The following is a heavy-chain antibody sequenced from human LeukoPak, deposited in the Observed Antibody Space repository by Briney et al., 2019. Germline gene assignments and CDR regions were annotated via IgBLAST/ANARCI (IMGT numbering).Heavy chain of an antibody. CDR2: INHSGST. CDR1: GGSFSGYY. J-gene: IGHJ4*02. CDR3: ASSYGGVTYYFDY. V-gene: IGHV4-34*01. Sequence: SETLSLTCAVYGGSFSGYYWSWIRQPPGKGLEWIGEINHSGSTNYNPSLKSRVTISVDTSKNQFSLKLSSVTAADTAVYYCASSYGGVTYYFDYWGQGTLVTVSS. D-gene: IGHD2-8*02.